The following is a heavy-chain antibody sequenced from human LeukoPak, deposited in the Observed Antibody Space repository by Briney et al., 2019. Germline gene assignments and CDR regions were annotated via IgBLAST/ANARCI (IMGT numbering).Heavy chain of an antibody. J-gene: IGHJ6*02. CDR2: INPNSGGT. D-gene: IGHD3-3*01. Sequence: ASVKVSCKASGYTFTGYYMHWVRQAPGQGLEWMGWINPNSGGTNYAQKFQGRVTMTRDTSISTAYMELSSLRSEDTAVYYCAREGYDFWSGYFSGLYYYYYGMDVWGQGTTVTVSS. CDR1: GYTFTGYY. CDR3: AREGYDFWSGYFSGLYYYYYGMDV. V-gene: IGHV1-2*02.